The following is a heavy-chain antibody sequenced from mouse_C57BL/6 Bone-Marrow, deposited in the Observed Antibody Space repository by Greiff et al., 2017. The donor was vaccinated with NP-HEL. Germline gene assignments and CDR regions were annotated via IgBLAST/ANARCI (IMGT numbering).Heavy chain of an antibody. CDR1: GYSITSGYY. CDR3: ARDQDYYGSPFAY. J-gene: IGHJ3*01. Sequence: EVKLVESGPGLVKPSQSLSLTCSVTGYSITSGYYWNWIRQFPGNKLEWMGYISYDGSNNYNPSLKNRISITRDTSKNQFFLKLNSVTTEDTATYYCARDQDYYGSPFAYWGQGTLVTVSA. CDR2: ISYDGSN. D-gene: IGHD1-1*01. V-gene: IGHV3-6*01.